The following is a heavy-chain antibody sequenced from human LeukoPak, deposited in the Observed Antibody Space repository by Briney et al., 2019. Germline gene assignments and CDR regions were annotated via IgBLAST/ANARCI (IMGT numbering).Heavy chain of an antibody. CDR2: IYSSGST. V-gene: IGHV4-31*03. J-gene: IGHJ5*02. Sequence: SETLSLTCTVSGDSVSSGGYYWSWIRQPPVRGLEWIGYIYSSGSTFYNPSLKSRLALSKDTSKNQFSLNLSSVTAADTAVYYWARGYDCYSYSPGFDPWGQGTLVTVSS. CDR3: ARGYDCYSYSPGFDP. D-gene: IGHD2-21*01. CDR1: GDSVSSGGYY.